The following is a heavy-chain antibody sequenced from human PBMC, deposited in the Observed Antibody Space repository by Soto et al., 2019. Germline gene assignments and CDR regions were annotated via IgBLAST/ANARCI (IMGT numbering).Heavy chain of an antibody. J-gene: IGHJ6*02. CDR3: TRQKDGGDYYYYYAVDV. CDR2: IRSKTNSYAT. CDR1: GYTFSGSS. Sequence: NGSWSAAGYTFSGSSIHWVRQGSGKGLEWVGRIRSKTNSYATAYAASAKGRFTISRDDSKNTAYLQMNSLKTEDTAVYYCTRQKDGGDYYYYYAVDVWGQGTTVTVSS. V-gene: IGHV3-73*01.